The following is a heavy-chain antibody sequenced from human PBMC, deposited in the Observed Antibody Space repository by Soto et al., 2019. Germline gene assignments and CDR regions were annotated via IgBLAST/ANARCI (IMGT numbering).Heavy chain of an antibody. CDR3: TREASGDFDY. CDR1: GGSITSGGYY. V-gene: IGHV4-31*03. CDR2: IYHTGST. J-gene: IGHJ4*02. D-gene: IGHD2-15*01. Sequence: QVQLQESGPGLVKPSQTLSLTCTVSGGSITSGGYYWSWIRQHPGKGLEWIGYIYHTGSTHYNPSLKSRVTISLDTSKNQFSLKLSSVTAADTAVYYCTREASGDFDYWGQGTLVTASS.